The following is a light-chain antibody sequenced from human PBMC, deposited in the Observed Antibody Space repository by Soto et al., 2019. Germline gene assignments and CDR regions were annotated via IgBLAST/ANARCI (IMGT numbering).Light chain of an antibody. CDR3: HQRSSWPIT. CDR1: QTVRNNY. J-gene: IGKJ5*01. V-gene: IGKV3-11*01. Sequence: EFGVTQSPGTLSLSPGERATLSCRASQTVRNNYLAWYQQKPGQAPRLLIYDSFNRATGIPARFSGSGSGTDFTLTISSLEPEDFAVYYCHQRSSWPITFGQGTRLEIK. CDR2: DSF.